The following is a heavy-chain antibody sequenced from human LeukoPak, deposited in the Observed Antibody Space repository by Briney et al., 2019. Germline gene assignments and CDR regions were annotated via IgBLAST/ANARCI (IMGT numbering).Heavy chain of an antibody. CDR1: GFTFSSYG. CDR3: AELGITMIGGV. Sequence: PGGSLRLSCAASGFTFSSYGMSWVRQAPGKGLEWVSYIIGSGSIVFYTDSVKGRFTVSRDNTKNTLYLQMNSLRAEDTAVYYCAELGITMIGGVWGKGTTVTISS. D-gene: IGHD3-10*02. CDR2: IIGSGSIV. J-gene: IGHJ6*04. V-gene: IGHV3-48*04.